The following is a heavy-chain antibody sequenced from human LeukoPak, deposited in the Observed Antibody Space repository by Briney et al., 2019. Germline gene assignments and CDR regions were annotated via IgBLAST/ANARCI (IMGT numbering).Heavy chain of an antibody. CDR1: GFTFSRSW. D-gene: IGHD3-22*01. Sequence: GGSLRLSSAASGFTFSRSWMHWVRQAPGKGLVWVSRINDDGSTTSYADSVKGRFTISRDNAKNTLYLQMNSLRAEDTAVYYCASIYDSSGYIVDYWGQGTLVTVSS. CDR2: INDDGSTT. CDR3: ASIYDSSGYIVDY. J-gene: IGHJ4*02. V-gene: IGHV3-74*01.